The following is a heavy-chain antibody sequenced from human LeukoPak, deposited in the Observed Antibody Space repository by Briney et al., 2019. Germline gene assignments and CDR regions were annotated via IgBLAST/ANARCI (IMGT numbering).Heavy chain of an antibody. J-gene: IGHJ3*02. V-gene: IGHV1-18*01. CDR3: ARDFLSYDGSENHFEDTFDI. CDR2: IGAFNGNT. CDR1: GYSFDRYG. D-gene: IGHD3-22*01. Sequence: ASVKVSCKASGYSFDRYGISWVRQAPGQGLEWLGWIGAFNGNTNYAQNLQGRVTMTADTSTTTAYMEMRSLSSDDTAVYYCARDFLSYDGSENHFEDTFDIWGQGTMVTVSS.